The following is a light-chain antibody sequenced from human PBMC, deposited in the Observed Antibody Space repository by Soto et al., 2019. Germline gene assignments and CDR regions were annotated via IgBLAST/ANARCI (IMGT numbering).Light chain of an antibody. CDR1: ESVSNN. J-gene: IGKJ1*01. CDR2: GAS. Sequence: EIVMPQSPATLSLSPGERATLSCRASESVSNNLAWYQQKAGQAPRLLIYGASTRATGIPARFSGSGSGTEFTLTISSLQSEDFAVYYCQQYSIWRTFGQGTKVDIK. CDR3: QQYSIWRT. V-gene: IGKV3-15*01.